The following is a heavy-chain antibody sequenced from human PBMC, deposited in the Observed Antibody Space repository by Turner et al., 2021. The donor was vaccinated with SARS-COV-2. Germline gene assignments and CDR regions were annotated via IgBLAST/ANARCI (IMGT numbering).Heavy chain of an antibody. CDR3: AGSGGWLLDL. V-gene: IGHV3-7*03. CDR1: GFTISNYW. J-gene: IGHJ4*02. D-gene: IGHD6-19*01. Sequence: EVQLVETGGDLVQPGGSLRLSCAASGFTISNYWMSWVRQAPGKGLEWVANIRQDGSEKEYVDSVKGRFTISRDNAKNSLYLKMNSLRVEDTAVYYCAGSGGWLLDLWGQGTLVTVSS. CDR2: IRQDGSEK.